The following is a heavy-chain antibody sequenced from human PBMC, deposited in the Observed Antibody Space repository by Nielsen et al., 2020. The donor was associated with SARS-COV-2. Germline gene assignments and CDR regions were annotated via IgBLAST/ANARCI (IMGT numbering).Heavy chain of an antibody. V-gene: IGHV3-23*01. D-gene: IGHD3-3*01. CDR2: ISGSGGST. CDR1: GFTFSSYA. J-gene: IGHJ4*02. Sequence: GESLKISCAASGFTFSSYAMSWVRQAPGKGLEWVSAISGSGGSTYYADSVKGRFTISRDNSKNTLYLQMNSLRAEDTAVYYCAKDSIQYDFWSGYPIFDYWGQGTLVTVSS. CDR3: AKDSIQYDFWSGYPIFDY.